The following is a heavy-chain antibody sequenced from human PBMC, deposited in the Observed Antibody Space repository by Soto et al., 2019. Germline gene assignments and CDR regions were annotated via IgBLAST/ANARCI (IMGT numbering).Heavy chain of an antibody. J-gene: IGHJ4*02. D-gene: IGHD6-25*01. CDR3: ARGNRAEATPDNY. CDR1: GFTFSSYS. Sequence: GGSLRLSCAASGFTFSSYSMNWVRQAPGKGLEWVSSISSSSSKIYYANSVKGRFTISRDNAKNSRYLQMKGLRAEDTDGYYYARGNRAEATPDNYWGQGTLVTVSS. CDR2: ISSSSSKI. V-gene: IGHV3-21*01.